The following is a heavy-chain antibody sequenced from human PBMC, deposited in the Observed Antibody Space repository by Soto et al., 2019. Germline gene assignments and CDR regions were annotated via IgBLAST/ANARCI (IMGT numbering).Heavy chain of an antibody. D-gene: IGHD6-6*01. CDR2: ISGSGGST. J-gene: IGHJ5*02. CDR1: GFTFSSYA. Sequence: GGSLRLSCAASGFTFSSYAMRWVRQAPGKGLEWVSTISGSGGSTYYADSVKGRFTISRDNSKNTLYLQMNSLRAEDTAVYYCAKSIAARPPNWFDPWGQGTLVTVSS. V-gene: IGHV3-23*01. CDR3: AKSIAARPPNWFDP.